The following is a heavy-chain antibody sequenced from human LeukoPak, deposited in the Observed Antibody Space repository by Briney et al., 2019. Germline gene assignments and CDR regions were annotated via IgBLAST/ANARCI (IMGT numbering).Heavy chain of an antibody. J-gene: IGHJ4*02. CDR1: GFTFSSCA. CDR2: ISGSGGST. Sequence: GGSLRLSCAASGFTFSSCAMSRVRQAPGKGLEWVSAISGSGGSTYYADSVKGRFTISRDNSKNTLYLQMNSLRAEDTAVYYCAKGSYAGDYGDYWGQGTLVTVSS. D-gene: IGHD4-17*01. V-gene: IGHV3-23*01. CDR3: AKGSYAGDYGDY.